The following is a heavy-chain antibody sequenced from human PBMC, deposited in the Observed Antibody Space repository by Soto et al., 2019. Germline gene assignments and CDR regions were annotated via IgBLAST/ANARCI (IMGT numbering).Heavy chain of an antibody. J-gene: IGHJ5*02. CDR2: ISGSGRTI. CDR3: ASVPFHFGWFQT. D-gene: IGHD3-16*01. Sequence: QLQLVASGGGLVQPGGSLRLSSAASGIVFSDYMSWVRQAPGKGLEWLAYISGSGRTIYSAALVKGRFTISRDNATNSLYLQMNNVRTEDTAVYYWASVPFHFGWFQTWGQGTLVTVSS. V-gene: IGHV3-11*01. CDR1: GIVFSDY.